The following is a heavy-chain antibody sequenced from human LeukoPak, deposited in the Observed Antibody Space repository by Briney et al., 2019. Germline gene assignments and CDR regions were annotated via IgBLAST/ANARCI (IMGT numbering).Heavy chain of an antibody. CDR1: GGSISSGGYY. Sequence: PSETLSLTCTVYGGSISSGGYYWSWIRQHPGKGLEWIGYIYYSGSTYYNPSLKSRVTISVDTSKNQFSLKLSSVTAADTAVYYCARERPSYYGMDVWGKGTTVTVSS. CDR3: ARERPSYYGMDV. J-gene: IGHJ6*04. CDR2: IYYSGST. V-gene: IGHV4-31*03.